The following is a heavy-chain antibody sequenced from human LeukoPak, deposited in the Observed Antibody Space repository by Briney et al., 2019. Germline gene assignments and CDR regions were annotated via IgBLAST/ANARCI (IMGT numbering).Heavy chain of an antibody. CDR2: INPNSGGT. D-gene: IGHD3-10*01. Sequence: ASVKVSCKASGYTFTGYYIHWVRQAPGQGLEWMGWINPNSGGTNYAQKFQGRVTMTRDTSISTAYMELSRLRSDDTAVYYCARIHHQVGYYYGSGSYYYFDYWGQGTLVTVSS. V-gene: IGHV1-2*02. J-gene: IGHJ4*02. CDR1: GYTFTGYY. CDR3: ARIHHQVGYYYGSGSYYYFDY.